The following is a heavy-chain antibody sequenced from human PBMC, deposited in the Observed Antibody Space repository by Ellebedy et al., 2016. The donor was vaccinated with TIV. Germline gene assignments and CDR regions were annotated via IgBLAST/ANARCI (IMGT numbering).Heavy chain of an antibody. V-gene: IGHV3-7*01. CDR1: GFSFSTDT. CDR3: ARDLVTMALRFYYYGMDV. CDR2: INGDGSAI. D-gene: IGHD3-10*01. Sequence: GESLKISXAASGFSFSTDTMNWVRQAPGKGLEWVANINGDGSAIQYADSVEGRFTISRDNAKNSLYLQMDSLRAEDTAVYYCARDLVTMALRFYYYGMDVWGQGTTVTVSS. J-gene: IGHJ6*02.